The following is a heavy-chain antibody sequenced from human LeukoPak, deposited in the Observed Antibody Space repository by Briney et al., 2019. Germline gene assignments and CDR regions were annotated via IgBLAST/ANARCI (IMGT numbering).Heavy chain of an antibody. J-gene: IGHJ4*02. D-gene: IGHD6-13*01. CDR2: IYYNGNT. Sequence: SETLSLTCTVSGDSVSSGGYYWSWIRQPPGKGLEWIGYIYYNGNTNYNPSLKTRVTISVDTSKNHFSLKLSSVTAADTAVYYCARDRMQQRNFDYWGQGTRVTVSS. V-gene: IGHV4-61*03. CDR3: ARDRMQQRNFDY. CDR1: GDSVSSGGYY.